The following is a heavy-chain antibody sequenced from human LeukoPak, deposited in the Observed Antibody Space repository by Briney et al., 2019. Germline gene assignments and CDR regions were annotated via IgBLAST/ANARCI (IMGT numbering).Heavy chain of an antibody. CDR2: ISTSSGSS. J-gene: IGHJ4*02. D-gene: IGHD3-22*01. CDR3: AIMHPYYDGSGYWVQ. CDR1: GFTFSSYA. V-gene: IGHV3-23*01. Sequence: GGSLGLSCATSGFTFSSYAMSWVRQAPGKGLEWVSGISTSSGSSSYADSVKGRFTISRDNPRNTLYMQMNSLRAEDTALYYCAIMHPYYDGSGYWVQWGQGTLVTVSS.